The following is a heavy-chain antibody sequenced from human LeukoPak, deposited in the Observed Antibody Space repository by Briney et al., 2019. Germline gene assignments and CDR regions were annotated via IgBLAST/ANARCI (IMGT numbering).Heavy chain of an antibody. CDR1: GYSFTSYW. Sequence: GGSLKISCKGSGYSFTSYWIGWVRQMPGKGLEGMGIIYPGDSDTRYSASFQGQVTISADKSISTAYLQWSNLKASDTAMYYCARQRYSGELLDYWGQGTLVTVSS. D-gene: IGHD1-26*01. CDR3: ARQRYSGELLDY. CDR2: IYPGDSDT. V-gene: IGHV5-51*01. J-gene: IGHJ4*02.